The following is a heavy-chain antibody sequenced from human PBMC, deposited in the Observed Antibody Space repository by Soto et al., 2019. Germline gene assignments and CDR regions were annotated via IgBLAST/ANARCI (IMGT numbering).Heavy chain of an antibody. D-gene: IGHD6-13*01. CDR3: ATEVAADGTFREDVFDI. J-gene: IGHJ3*02. Sequence: QVQLVQSGAEVKKPGCSVKVSCKASGGTFSNHAINWVRQAPGEGLEWMGRIIPIFTSTDYAQRFQGRVTITADESTTTAYRELRSLKHDDTAVYYCATEVAADGTFREDVFDIWGQGTMVTVSS. CDR1: GGTFSNHA. V-gene: IGHV1-69*12. CDR2: IIPIFTST.